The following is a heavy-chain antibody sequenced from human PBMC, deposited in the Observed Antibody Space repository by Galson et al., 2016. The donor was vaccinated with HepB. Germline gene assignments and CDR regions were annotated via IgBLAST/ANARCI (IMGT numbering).Heavy chain of an antibody. CDR1: GLTFSLYA. J-gene: IGHJ4*02. D-gene: IGHD2-15*01. CDR3: VKDFGRIVVAPAV. Sequence: SLRLSCAASGLTFSLYAMHWVRQAPGKGLEYVSTITKSGDDTYYADSVKGRFTISRDNSRDTLFLQMSSLRPEDTAVDYCVKDFGRIVVAPAVWGQGTLVTVSS. V-gene: IGHV3-64D*06. CDR2: ITKSGDDT.